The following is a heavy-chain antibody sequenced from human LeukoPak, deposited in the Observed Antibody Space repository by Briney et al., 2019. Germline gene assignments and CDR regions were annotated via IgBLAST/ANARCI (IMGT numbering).Heavy chain of an antibody. V-gene: IGHV1-46*01. Sequence: ASVKVSCKASGYTFTGYYMHWVRQAPGQGLEWMGIINPSGGSTSYAQKFQGRVTMTRDTSTSTVYMELSSLRSEDTAVYYCARDSSGYYYGIWGQGTLVTVSS. CDR1: GYTFTGYY. J-gene: IGHJ4*02. CDR2: INPSGGST. CDR3: ARDSSGYYYGI. D-gene: IGHD3-22*01.